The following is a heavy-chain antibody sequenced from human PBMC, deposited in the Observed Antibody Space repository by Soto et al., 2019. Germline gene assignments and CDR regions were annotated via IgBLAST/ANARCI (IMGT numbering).Heavy chain of an antibody. J-gene: IGHJ4*02. V-gene: IGHV4-39*01. D-gene: IGHD2-15*01. CDR1: GGSISSSSYY. CDR2: IYYSGST. CDR3: ASTYCSGGSCYTRFDY. Sequence: SETLSLTCTVSGGSISSSSYYWGWIRQPPGKGLEWIGSIYYSGSTYYNPSLKSRVTISVDTSKNQFSLKLSSVTAADTAVYYCASTYCSGGSCYTRFDYWGQGTLVT.